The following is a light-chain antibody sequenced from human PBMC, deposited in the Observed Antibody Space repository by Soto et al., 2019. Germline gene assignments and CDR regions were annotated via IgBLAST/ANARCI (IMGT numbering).Light chain of an antibody. CDR2: GAS. CDR1: QRVSSRF. Sequence: EIVLTKSPGTLSLSPGERATLSCRASQRVSSRFLAWYQQKPGQATRLLMYGASSRATGNPDRFSGTGSGTDFTLTISRLEPEDFAVYYCQQYGSSPYTFGLGTKLEIK. V-gene: IGKV3-20*01. CDR3: QQYGSSPYT. J-gene: IGKJ2*01.